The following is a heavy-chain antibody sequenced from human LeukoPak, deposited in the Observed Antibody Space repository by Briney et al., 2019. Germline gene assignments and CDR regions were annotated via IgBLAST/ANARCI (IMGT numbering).Heavy chain of an antibody. Sequence: SETLSLTCTVSGCSISSYYWSWIRQPPEKGLEWIAYISDIGSINYNPSLKSRVTISLDTSKNQFSLKLSSVTAADTAVYYCAGHDPRNTVDFWGQGTLVTVSS. V-gene: IGHV4-59*08. D-gene: IGHD2/OR15-2a*01. J-gene: IGHJ4*02. CDR3: AGHDPRNTVDF. CDR1: GCSISSYY. CDR2: ISDIGSI.